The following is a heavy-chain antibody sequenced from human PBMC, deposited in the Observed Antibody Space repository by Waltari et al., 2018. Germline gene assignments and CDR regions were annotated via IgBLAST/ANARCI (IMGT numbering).Heavy chain of an antibody. CDR3: ARAPPAVPGDY. CDR2: IIPIFGTA. CDR1: GGTFSSYA. J-gene: IGHJ4*02. Sequence: QVQLVQSGAAVKKPGSSVKVSCKASGGTFSSYAISWVRQAPGQGLEWMGRIIPIFGTANYAQKCQGRVTISADKSTSTAYRELSGLRSEDTAVYYGARAPPAVPGDYWGQGTLVTVSS. V-gene: IGHV1-69*08. D-gene: IGHD4-17*01.